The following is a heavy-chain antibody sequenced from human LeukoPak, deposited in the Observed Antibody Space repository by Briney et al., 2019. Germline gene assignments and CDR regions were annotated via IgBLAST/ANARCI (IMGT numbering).Heavy chain of an antibody. CDR2: IYTSGTT. V-gene: IGHV4-61*02. CDR1: GGSISSGSYY. D-gene: IGHD6-13*01. CDR3: ARGGGAAAGQKFDY. J-gene: IGHJ4*02. Sequence: SQTLSLTCTVSGGSISSGSYYWSWIRQPAEKGLEWIGRIYTSGTTNYNPSLKTRVTISVDTSKNQFSLKLSSVTAADTAVYYCARGGGAAAGQKFDYWGQGTLVTVSS.